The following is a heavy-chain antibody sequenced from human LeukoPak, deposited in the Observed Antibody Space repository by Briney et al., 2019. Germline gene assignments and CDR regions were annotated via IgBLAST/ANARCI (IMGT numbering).Heavy chain of an antibody. D-gene: IGHD3-22*01. Sequence: GGSLRLSCATSGFTFSSYAMNWVRQAPGKGLEWVSTISGSGGRTYYADSVKGRFTISRDNSKNTLYLQMNSLRAEDTAVYYCAKDSYYHDTRGYSQFDYWGQGTLVTVSS. CDR1: GFTFSSYA. CDR3: AKDSYYHDTRGYSQFDY. J-gene: IGHJ4*02. CDR2: ISGSGGRT. V-gene: IGHV3-23*01.